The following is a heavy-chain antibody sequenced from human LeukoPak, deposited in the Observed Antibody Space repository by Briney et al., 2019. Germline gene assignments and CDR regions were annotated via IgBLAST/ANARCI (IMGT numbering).Heavy chain of an antibody. CDR2: IYHSGST. CDR1: GGSISSGGYS. CDR3: AREANLEWLLYRGHFDY. V-gene: IGHV4-30-2*01. Sequence: SETLSPTCAVSGGSISSGGYSWSWIRQPPGKGLEWIGYIYHSGSTYYNPSLKSRVTISVDRSKNQFSLKLSSVTAADTAVYYCAREANLEWLLYRGHFDYWGQGTLVTVSS. D-gene: IGHD3-3*01. J-gene: IGHJ4*02.